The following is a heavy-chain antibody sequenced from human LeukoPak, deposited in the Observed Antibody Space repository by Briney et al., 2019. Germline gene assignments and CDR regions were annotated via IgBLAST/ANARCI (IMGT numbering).Heavy chain of an antibody. CDR3: AKDGFLLWRGAFDI. V-gene: IGHV3-23*01. CDR1: GFSFSSYA. J-gene: IGHJ3*02. D-gene: IGHD2-21*01. CDR2: INGAGVTT. Sequence: PGGSLRLSCAASGFSFSSYAMSWVRQAPGKGLEWVSVINGAGVTTYYADSVKGRFTISRDNSKNTLWLQMNSLRAEDTAVYYCAKDGFLLWRGAFDIWGQGTMVTVSS.